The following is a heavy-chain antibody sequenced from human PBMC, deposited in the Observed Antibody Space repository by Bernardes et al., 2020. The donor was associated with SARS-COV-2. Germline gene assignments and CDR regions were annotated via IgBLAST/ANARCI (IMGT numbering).Heavy chain of an antibody. V-gene: IGHV3-15*01. J-gene: IGHJ4*02. CDR3: TTQVNYDFWSGYYIGPYFDY. Sequence: GGSLRLSCAASGFTFSNAWMSWVRQAPGKGLEWVGRIKSKTDGGTTDYAAPVKGRFTISRDDSKNTLYLQMNSLKTEDTAVYYCTTQVNYDFWSGYYIGPYFDYWGQGTLVTVSS. CDR1: GFTFSNAW. D-gene: IGHD3-3*01. CDR2: IKSKTDGGTT.